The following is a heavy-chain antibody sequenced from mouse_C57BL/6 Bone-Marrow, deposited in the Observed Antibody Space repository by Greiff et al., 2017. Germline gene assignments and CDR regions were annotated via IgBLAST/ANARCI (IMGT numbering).Heavy chain of an antibody. CDR2: INPNNGGT. CDR1: GYTFTDYY. D-gene: IGHD4-1*01. J-gene: IGHJ3*01. CDR3: ANWEGWFAY. V-gene: IGHV1-26*01. Sequence: VQLQQSGPELVKPGASVKISCKASGYTFTDYYMNWVKQSHGKSLEWIGDINPNNGGTSYNQKFKGKATLTVDKSSSTAYMGLRSLTSEDSAVYYCANWEGWFAYWGQGTLVTVSA.